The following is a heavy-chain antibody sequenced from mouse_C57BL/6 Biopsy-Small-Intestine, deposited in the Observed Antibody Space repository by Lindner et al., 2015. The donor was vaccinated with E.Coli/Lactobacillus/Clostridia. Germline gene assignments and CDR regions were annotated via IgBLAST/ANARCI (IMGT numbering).Heavy chain of an antibody. J-gene: IGHJ4*01. CDR2: INPNSGGT. CDR1: GYTFTDYY. V-gene: IGHV1-18*01. D-gene: IGHD5-5*01. CDR3: ARVWGLTSRRFYLFDY. Sequence: SVKVSCKASGYTFTDYYIHWVRQAPGQGLEWLGRINPNSGGTNFARKFQGRVTMTRDTSISTAYMELFSLTSDDTAIYYCARVWGLTSRRFYLFDYCGQGTQVTVTS.